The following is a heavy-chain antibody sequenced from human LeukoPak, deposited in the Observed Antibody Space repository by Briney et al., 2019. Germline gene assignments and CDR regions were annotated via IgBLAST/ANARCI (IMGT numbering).Heavy chain of an antibody. V-gene: IGHV1-8*02. CDR2: MNPNSGNT. Sequence: GASVKVSCKASGYTFTGYYMHWVRQAPGQGLEWMGWMNPNSGNTGYAQKFQGRVTMTRNTSISTAYMELSSLRSEDTAVYYCARGPTPLQAVYYYYMDVWGKGTTVTVSS. D-gene: IGHD1-1*01. CDR1: GYTFTGYY. CDR3: ARGPTPLQAVYYYYMDV. J-gene: IGHJ6*03.